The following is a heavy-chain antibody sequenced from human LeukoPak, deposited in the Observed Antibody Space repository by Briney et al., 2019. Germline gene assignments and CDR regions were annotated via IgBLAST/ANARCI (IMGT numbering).Heavy chain of an antibody. CDR3: ARGLTVVVPAASYYYYGMDV. CDR2: INHSGST. J-gene: IGHJ6*04. Sequence: PSETLSLTCAVYGGSFSGYYWSWIRQPPGKGLEWIGEINHSGSTNYNPSLKSRVTISVDTSKNQFSLKLSSVTAADTAVYYCARGLTVVVPAASYYYYGMDVWGKGTTVTVSS. D-gene: IGHD2-2*01. V-gene: IGHV4-34*01. CDR1: GGSFSGYY.